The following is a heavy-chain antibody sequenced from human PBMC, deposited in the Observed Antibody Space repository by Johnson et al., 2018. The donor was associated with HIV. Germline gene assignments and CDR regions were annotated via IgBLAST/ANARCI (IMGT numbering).Heavy chain of an antibody. V-gene: IGHV3-30*04. CDR3: AREMNAGNDAFDI. CDR1: GFTFSSYA. J-gene: IGHJ3*02. Sequence: QVQLVESGGGVVQPGRSLRLSCAASGFTFSSYAMHWVRQAPGKGLEWVAVISYDGSNKYYADSVKGRFTISRDNSKNTLYLQMNSPRAEDTAVYYCAREMNAGNDAFDIWGQGTMVTVSS. CDR2: ISYDGSNK.